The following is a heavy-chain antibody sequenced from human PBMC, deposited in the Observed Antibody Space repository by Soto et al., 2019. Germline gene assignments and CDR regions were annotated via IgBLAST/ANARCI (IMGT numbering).Heavy chain of an antibody. J-gene: IGHJ4*02. CDR2: INPNSGGT. D-gene: IGHD6-13*01. Sequence: ASVKVSCKASGYTFTSYAMHWVRQAPGQGLEWMGWINPNSGGTHYAEQFQGRVTMTWDTSISTVYMELNSLTSDDTAVYYCAREEATAGNDCFDFWGQGTLVTVSS. V-gene: IGHV1-2*02. CDR1: GYTFTSYA. CDR3: AREEATAGNDCFDF.